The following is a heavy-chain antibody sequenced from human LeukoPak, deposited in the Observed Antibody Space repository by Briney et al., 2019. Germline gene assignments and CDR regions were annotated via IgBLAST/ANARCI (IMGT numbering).Heavy chain of an antibody. Sequence: SETLSLTCTVSGGSISSGNYYWSWIRQPAGNGLEWVGRIYTSGSTNYNPSLKSRVTISVDTSKNQFSLKLDSVTAADTAVYYCARGGTYYYGSGTFFDYWGQGTLVTVSS. V-gene: IGHV4-61*02. J-gene: IGHJ4*02. D-gene: IGHD3-10*01. CDR3: ARGGTYYYGSGTFFDY. CDR2: IYTSGST. CDR1: GGSISSGNYY.